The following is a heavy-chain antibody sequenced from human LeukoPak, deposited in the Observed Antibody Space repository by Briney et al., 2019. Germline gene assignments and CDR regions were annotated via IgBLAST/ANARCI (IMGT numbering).Heavy chain of an antibody. Sequence: PSETLSLTCTVSGGSISSGGYYWSWIRQPPGKGLEWIGEINHSGSTNYNPSLKSRVTISVDTSKNQFSLKLSSVTAADTAVYYCARPQTSSGYYSPFDYWGQGTLVTVSS. CDR3: ARPQTSSGYYSPFDY. V-gene: IGHV4-39*07. CDR1: GGSISSGGYY. J-gene: IGHJ4*02. CDR2: INHSGST. D-gene: IGHD3-22*01.